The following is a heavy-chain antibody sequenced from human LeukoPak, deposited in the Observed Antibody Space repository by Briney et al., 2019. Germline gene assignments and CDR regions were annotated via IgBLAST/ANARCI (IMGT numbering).Heavy chain of an antibody. D-gene: IGHD4-17*01. V-gene: IGHV1-69*05. CDR1: GGTFSSYA. CDR2: IIPIFCTA. CDR3: ARDKTPEHPDYGDAFDI. J-gene: IGHJ3*02. Sequence: SVKVSCKASGGTFSSYAISWVRQAPGQGLEWMGGIIPIFCTANYAQKFQGRVTITTDESTSTAYMELSSLRSEDTAVYYCARDKTPEHPDYGDAFDIWGQGTMVTVSS.